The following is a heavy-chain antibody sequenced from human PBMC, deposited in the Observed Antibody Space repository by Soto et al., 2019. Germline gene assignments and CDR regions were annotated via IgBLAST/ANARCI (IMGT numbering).Heavy chain of an antibody. J-gene: IGHJ6*01. V-gene: IGHV3-30-3*01. CDR2: ISYDGSNK. CDR3: ARDLVVVPAAIFPGGYYYYGMDV. D-gene: IGHD2-2*01. Sequence: QVQLVESGGGVVQPGRSLRLSCAASGFTFSSYAMHWVRQAPGKGLEWVAVISYDGSNKYYADSVKGRFTISRDNSKNTLYLQMNSLRAEDTAVYYCARDLVVVPAAIFPGGYYYYGMDVW. CDR1: GFTFSSYA.